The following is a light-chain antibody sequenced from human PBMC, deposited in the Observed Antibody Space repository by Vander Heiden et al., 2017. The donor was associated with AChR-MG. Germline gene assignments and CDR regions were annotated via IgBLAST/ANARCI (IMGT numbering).Light chain of an antibody. V-gene: IGLV2-11*01. CDR3: CSYAGSYSVWV. CDR2: DVS. CDR1: SSDVGGYNY. J-gene: IGLJ1*01. Sequence: QSARTQPRSVSGSPGQSGTISCTGTSSDVGGYNYVSWYQQHPGKAPKLMIYDVSKRPSGVPDRFSGSKSGNTASLTISGLQAEDEADYYCCSYAGSYSVWVFGTGTKVTVL.